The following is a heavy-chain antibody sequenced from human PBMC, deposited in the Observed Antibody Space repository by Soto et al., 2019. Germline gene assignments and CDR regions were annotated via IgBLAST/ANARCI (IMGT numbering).Heavy chain of an antibody. J-gene: IGHJ6*02. Sequence: GGSLRLSCAASGVTFSSYSMNWVRQAPGKGLEWVSYISSSSSTIYYADSVKGRFTISRDNAKNSLYLQMNSLRDEDTAVYYCARDPGYCISTSCYLYYYGMDVWGQGTTVTVSS. CDR1: GVTFSSYS. D-gene: IGHD2-2*01. V-gene: IGHV3-48*02. CDR2: ISSSSSTI. CDR3: ARDPGYCISTSCYLYYYGMDV.